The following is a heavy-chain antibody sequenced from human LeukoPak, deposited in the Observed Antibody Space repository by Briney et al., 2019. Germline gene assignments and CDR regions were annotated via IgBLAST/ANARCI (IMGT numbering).Heavy chain of an antibody. CDR3: ASGITVTAALDY. J-gene: IGHJ4*02. D-gene: IGHD2-21*02. Sequence: SETLSLTCTVSGGSISSYYWSWIRRPPGKGLEWIGYIYYSGSTNYNPSLKSRVTISVDTSKNQFSLKLSSVTAADTAVYYCASGITVTAALDYWGQGTLVTVSS. V-gene: IGHV4-59*01. CDR1: GGSISSYY. CDR2: IYYSGST.